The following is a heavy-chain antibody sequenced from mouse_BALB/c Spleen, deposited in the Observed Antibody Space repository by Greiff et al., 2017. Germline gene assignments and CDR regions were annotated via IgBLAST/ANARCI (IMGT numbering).Heavy chain of an antibody. Sequence: EVQVVESGGGLVKPGGSLKLSCAASGFTFSSYAMSWVRQTPEKRLEWVASISSGGSTYYPDSVKGRFTISRDNARNILYLQMSSLRSEDTAMYYCARGHGTKGWFAYWGQGTLVTVSA. J-gene: IGHJ3*01. D-gene: IGHD2-1*01. CDR2: ISSGGST. V-gene: IGHV5-6-5*01. CDR3: ARGHGTKGWFAY. CDR1: GFTFSSYA.